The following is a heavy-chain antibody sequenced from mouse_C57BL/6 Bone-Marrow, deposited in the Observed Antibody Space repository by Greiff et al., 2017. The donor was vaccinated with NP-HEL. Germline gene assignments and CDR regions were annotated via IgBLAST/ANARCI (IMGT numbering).Heavy chain of an antibody. CDR3: AEYSNYPYYAMDY. CDR2: IDPANGTT. J-gene: IGHJ4*01. CDR1: GFNIKNTY. Sequence: DVQLQESVAELVRPGASVKLSCTASGFNIKNTYMHWVKQRPEQGLEWIGRIDPANGTTKYAPKFQGKATITADTSSNTAYLQLSSLTSEDTAIYYCAEYSNYPYYAMDYWGQGTSVTVSS. D-gene: IGHD2-5*01. V-gene: IGHV14-3*01.